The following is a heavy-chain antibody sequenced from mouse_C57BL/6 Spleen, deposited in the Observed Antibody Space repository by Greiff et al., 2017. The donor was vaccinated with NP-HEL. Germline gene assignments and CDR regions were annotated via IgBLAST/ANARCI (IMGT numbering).Heavy chain of an antibody. CDR1: GYTFTSYW. J-gene: IGHJ4*01. CDR2: IYPSDSET. V-gene: IGHV1-61*01. Sequence: VQLQQPGAELVRPGSSVKLSCKASGYTFTSYWMDCVKQRPGQGLEWIGNIYPSDSETHYNQKFKDKATLTVDKSSSTAYMQLSSLTSEDSAVYYCARGRRGYYYAMDYWGQGTSVTVSS. D-gene: IGHD2-12*01. CDR3: ARGRRGYYYAMDY.